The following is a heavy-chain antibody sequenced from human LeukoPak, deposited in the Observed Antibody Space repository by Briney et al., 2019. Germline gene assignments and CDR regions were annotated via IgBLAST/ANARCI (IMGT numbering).Heavy chain of an antibody. CDR1: GYTFTTYG. CDR3: ARDYGSGSYRFDY. V-gene: IGHV1-18*01. CDR2: IDAYNGNT. J-gene: IGHJ4*02. Sequence: GASVKLSCKASGYTFTTYGISWVRQAHGPGLEWMGWIDAYNGNTKYAQKLQGRVSMTTDTSTSTAYMELRSLRSDDTAVYYCARDYGSGSYRFDYWGQGNLVTVSS. D-gene: IGHD3-10*01.